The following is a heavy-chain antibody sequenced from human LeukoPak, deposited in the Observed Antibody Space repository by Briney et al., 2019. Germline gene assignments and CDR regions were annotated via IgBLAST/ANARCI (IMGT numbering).Heavy chain of an antibody. V-gene: IGHV3-7*01. J-gene: IGHJ4*02. CDR3: ARDGSTIFGVVTGFDY. CDR1: GFTFSSYW. Sequence: GGSLRLSCAASGFTFSSYWMSWVRQTPGKGLEWVANIKQDGSEKYYVDSVKGRFTISRDNAKNSLYLQMNSLRAEDTAVYYCARDGSTIFGVVTGFDYWGQGTLVTVSS. D-gene: IGHD3-3*01. CDR2: IKQDGSEK.